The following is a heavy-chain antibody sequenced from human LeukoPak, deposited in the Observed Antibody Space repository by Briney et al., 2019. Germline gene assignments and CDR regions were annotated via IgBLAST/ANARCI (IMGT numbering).Heavy chain of an antibody. CDR1: GGSISSGSYY. J-gene: IGHJ5*02. CDR3: ARDSNWFDP. V-gene: IGHV4-61*02. Sequence: SQTLSLTCTVSGGSISSGSYYWSWIRQPAGKGLEWIGRIYTSGSTNYNPSLKSRVTISVDTSKNQFSLKLSSVTAADAAVYYCARDSNWFDPWGQGTLVTVSS. CDR2: IYTSGST.